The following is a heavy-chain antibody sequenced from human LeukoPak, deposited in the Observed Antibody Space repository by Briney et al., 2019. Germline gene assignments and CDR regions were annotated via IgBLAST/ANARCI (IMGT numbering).Heavy chain of an antibody. V-gene: IGHV1-2*02. CDR2: INPNSGGT. Sequence: ASVKVSCKASGYTFTGYYMHWVRQAPGQGLEWMGWINPNSGGTNYAQKFQGRVTMTRDTSISTAYMELRSLRSDDTAVYYCARGRGYIPLHFDYWGQGTLVTVSS. CDR1: GYTFTGYY. CDR3: ARGRGYIPLHFDY. J-gene: IGHJ4*02. D-gene: IGHD2-2*02.